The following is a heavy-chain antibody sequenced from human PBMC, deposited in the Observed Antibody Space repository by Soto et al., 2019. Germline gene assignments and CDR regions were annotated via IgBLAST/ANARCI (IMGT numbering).Heavy chain of an antibody. D-gene: IGHD6-19*01. CDR3: ARGGSSDWQVALDI. CDR2: IKHIGSS. V-gene: IGHV4-34*01. J-gene: IGHJ3*02. CDR1: AGSFSHYY. Sequence: SETLSLTCAVYAGSFSHYYWNWIRQSPGKGLEWIGKIKHIGSSNYNPSLRIRVSISVDMSKNQFSLRLTSVTAADTAVYYCARGGSSDWQVALDIWGQGTMVTVSS.